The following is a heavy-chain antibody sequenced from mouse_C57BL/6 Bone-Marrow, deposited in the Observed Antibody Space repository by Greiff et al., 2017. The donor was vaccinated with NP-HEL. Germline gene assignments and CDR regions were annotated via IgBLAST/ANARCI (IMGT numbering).Heavy chain of an antibody. Sequence: VKLQESGAELARPGASVKLSCKASGYTFTSYGISWVKQRTGQGLEWIGEIYPRSGNTYYNEKFKGKATLTADKSSSTAYMELHSLTSEDSAVYFCARTTWYYFDYWGQGTTLTVSS. V-gene: IGHV1-81*01. CDR3: ARTTWYYFDY. CDR1: GYTFTSYG. CDR2: IYPRSGNT. D-gene: IGHD1-1*01. J-gene: IGHJ2*01.